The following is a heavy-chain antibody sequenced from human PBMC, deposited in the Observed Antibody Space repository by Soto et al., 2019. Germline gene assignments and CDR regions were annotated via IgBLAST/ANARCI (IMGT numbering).Heavy chain of an antibody. Sequence: GGSLRLSCAASGFTFSSYAMTWVRQVPGKGLEWVSSISGSGGSTYNADSVKGRFTISRDNSKNTLYLQMNSLRAEDTAVYYCAKAPGPTSAGHTYFDYWGQGTLVTVS. D-gene: IGHD6-13*01. CDR3: AKAPGPTSAGHTYFDY. V-gene: IGHV3-23*01. CDR1: GFTFSSYA. CDR2: ISGSGGST. J-gene: IGHJ4*02.